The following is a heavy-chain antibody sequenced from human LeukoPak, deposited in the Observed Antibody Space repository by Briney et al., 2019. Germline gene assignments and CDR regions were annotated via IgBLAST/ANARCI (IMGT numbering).Heavy chain of an antibody. CDR1: GYSISSGYY. CDR2: IHHSGST. J-gene: IGHJ3*02. D-gene: IGHD1-26*01. CDR3: ARGWSGSYFDAFDI. Sequence: SETLSLTCTVAGYSISSGYYGGWIRQPPGKGREWMGIIHHSGSTYYNPSLKRRVSIQVDTSKNQFSLQLSSVTAADTAVYYCARGWSGSYFDAFDIWGQATMVTVSS. V-gene: IGHV4-38-2*02.